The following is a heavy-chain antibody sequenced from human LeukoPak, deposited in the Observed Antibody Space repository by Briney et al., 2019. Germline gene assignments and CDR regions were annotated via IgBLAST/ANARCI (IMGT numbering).Heavy chain of an antibody. D-gene: IGHD1-26*01. Sequence: GRSLRLSCAASGFTFSAYAMHWVRQAPGKGLEWVAVISYDGSNKYYADSVKGRFTISGDKSKDTLYLQMNSLRPEDTAVYYCARGPGPIAGAKNPFDIWGQGAMVTVSS. CDR2: ISYDGSNK. J-gene: IGHJ3*02. CDR3: ARGPGPIAGAKNPFDI. V-gene: IGHV3-30*01. CDR1: GFTFSAYA.